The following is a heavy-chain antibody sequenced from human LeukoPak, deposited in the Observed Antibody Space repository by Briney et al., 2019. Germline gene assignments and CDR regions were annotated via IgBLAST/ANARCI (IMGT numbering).Heavy chain of an antibody. J-gene: IGHJ4*02. Sequence: PSETLSLTCAVYGGSFSGYCWSWTRQPPGKGLEWIGEINHSGSTNYNPSLKSRVTISADTSKNQFSLKLSSVTAADTAVYYCARGGIVVVTAAMLHFDYWGQGTLVTVSS. D-gene: IGHD2-2*01. CDR1: GGSFSGYC. CDR2: INHSGST. CDR3: ARGGIVVVTAAMLHFDY. V-gene: IGHV4-34*01.